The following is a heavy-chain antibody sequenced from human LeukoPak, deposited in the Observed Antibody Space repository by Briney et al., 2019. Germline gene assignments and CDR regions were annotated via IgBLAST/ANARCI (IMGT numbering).Heavy chain of an antibody. J-gene: IGHJ6*04. CDR2: ISSSGSTI. V-gene: IGHV3-11*04. CDR1: GGSISSYY. CDR3: AELGITMIGGV. Sequence: LSLTCTVSGGSISSYYWSWIRQPPGKGLEWVSYISSSGSTIYYADSVKGRFTISRDNAKNSLYLQVNSLRAEDTAVYYCAELGITMIGGVWGKGTTVTISS. D-gene: IGHD3-10*02.